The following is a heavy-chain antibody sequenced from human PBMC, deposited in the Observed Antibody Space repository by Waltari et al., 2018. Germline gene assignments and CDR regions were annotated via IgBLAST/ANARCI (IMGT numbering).Heavy chain of an antibody. J-gene: IGHJ5*02. CDR3: ARGNYGLFSGHYSDL. CDR1: GGPVPGAP. CDR2: IFASGGT. Sequence: QVELQESGPGLVKPSETLSLTCTASGGPVPGAPWRWVRQPAGKGLEWIGRIFASGGTDYNPSFKSRVTMSVDTSKNEFSLRLTSVTAADTAVYYCARGNYGLFSGHYSDLWGRGTRVTVSS. V-gene: IGHV4-4*07. D-gene: IGHD3-3*01.